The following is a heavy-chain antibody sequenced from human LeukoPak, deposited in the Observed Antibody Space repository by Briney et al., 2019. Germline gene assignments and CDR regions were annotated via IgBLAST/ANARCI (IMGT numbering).Heavy chain of an antibody. J-gene: IGHJ4*02. D-gene: IGHD3-10*01. Sequence: ASVKISCKASGYTFTGYYMHWVRQAPGQGLEWMGWINPNSGGTNYAQKFQGRVTMTRDTSISTAYMELSRLRSDDTAVYYCARVGGWFGESYYFDHWGQGTLVTVSS. CDR1: GYTFTGYY. CDR2: INPNSGGT. CDR3: ARVGGWFGESYYFDH. V-gene: IGHV1-2*02.